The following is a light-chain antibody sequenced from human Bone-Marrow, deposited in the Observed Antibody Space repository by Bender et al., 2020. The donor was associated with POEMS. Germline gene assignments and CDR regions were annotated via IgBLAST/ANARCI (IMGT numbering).Light chain of an antibody. V-gene: IGLV2-23*02. J-gene: IGLJ1*01. CDR3: CSYAGSAALV. CDR2: DVT. Sequence: QSALTQPASVSGSPGQSITISCTGTSSDVGKFDLVSWYQQRPGRAPRLMIYDVTKRSSGVSDRFSASKSAYMASLTISGLQAEDEADYFCCSYAGSAALVFGGGTNVTV. CDR1: SSDVGKFDL.